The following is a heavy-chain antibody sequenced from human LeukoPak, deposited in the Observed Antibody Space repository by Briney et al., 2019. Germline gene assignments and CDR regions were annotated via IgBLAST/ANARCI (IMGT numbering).Heavy chain of an antibody. CDR2: IRSKAYGGTT. J-gene: IGHJ4*02. D-gene: IGHD5-18*01. CDR1: GFTFGDYA. Sequence: GGSLRLSCTASGFTFGDYAMSWVRQAPGKGLEWVGFIRSKAYGGTTEYAASVKGRFTISRDDSKSIAYLQMNSLKTEDTAVYYCTSGAMVSPPCNFDYWGQGTLVTVSS. CDR3: TSGAMVSPPCNFDY. V-gene: IGHV3-49*04.